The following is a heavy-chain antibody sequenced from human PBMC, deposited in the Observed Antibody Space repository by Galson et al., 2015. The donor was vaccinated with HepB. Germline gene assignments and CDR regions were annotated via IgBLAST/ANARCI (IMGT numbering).Heavy chain of an antibody. CDR2: ISSNGGST. CDR1: GFTFSSYA. D-gene: IGHD6-13*01. Sequence: SLRLSCAASGFTFSSYAMHWVRQAPGKGLEYVSAISSNGGSTYYADSVKGRFTISRDNSKNTLYLQMSSLRAEDTAVYYCVLGGRGWGSSWFGFDPWGQGTLVTVSS. J-gene: IGHJ5*02. CDR3: VLGGRGWGSSWFGFDP. V-gene: IGHV3-64D*06.